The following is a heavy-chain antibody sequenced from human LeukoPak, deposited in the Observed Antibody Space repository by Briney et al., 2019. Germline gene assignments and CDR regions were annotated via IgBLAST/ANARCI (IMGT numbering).Heavy chain of an antibody. J-gene: IGHJ4*02. Sequence: KPSETLSLTCAVYGGSFSGYYWSWIRQPPGKGLEWIGEINHSGSTNYNPSLKSRVTISVDTSKNQFSLKLSSVTAADTAVYYCARGFSSGYIDYWGQGTLVTVSS. CDR3: ARGFSSGYIDY. D-gene: IGHD3-22*01. V-gene: IGHV4-34*01. CDR2: INHSGST. CDR1: GGSFSGYY.